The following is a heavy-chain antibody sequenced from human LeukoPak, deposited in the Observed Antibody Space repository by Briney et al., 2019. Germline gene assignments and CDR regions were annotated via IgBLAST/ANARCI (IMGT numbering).Heavy chain of an antibody. J-gene: IGHJ4*02. D-gene: IGHD3-22*01. CDR3: AKDLYVSGFYPTSLDD. Sequence: GGSLRLSCAASGFTVSTYGMHWVLQAPGKGLEWVAFIRGDGTNKYYADSVKGRFTISRDNSKSTLSLQMDTLRSEDTAVYFCAKDLYVSGFYPTSLDDWGQGTLVTVSS. CDR2: IRGDGTNK. V-gene: IGHV3-30*02. CDR1: GFTVSTYG.